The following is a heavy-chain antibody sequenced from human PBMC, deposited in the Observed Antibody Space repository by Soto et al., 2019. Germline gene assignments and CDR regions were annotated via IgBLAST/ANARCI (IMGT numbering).Heavy chain of an antibody. CDR3: ARGYYDSSGQSNTFDV. CDR2: VSYSGST. D-gene: IGHD3-22*01. V-gene: IGHV4-61*08. J-gene: IGHJ3*01. CDR1: GGSISSGGYY. Sequence: PSETLSLTCTVSGGSISSGGYYWGWIRQSPGKGLEWIGYVSYSGSTNYNPSLKSRVTISVDTSKNQFSLKLSSATAADTALYYCARGYYDSSGQSNTFDVWGQGTMVTVSS.